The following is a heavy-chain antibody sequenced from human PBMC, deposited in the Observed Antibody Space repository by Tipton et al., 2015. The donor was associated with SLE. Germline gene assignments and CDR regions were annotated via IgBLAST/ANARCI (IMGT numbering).Heavy chain of an antibody. CDR2: VYATGTT. CDR1: GASISNYY. J-gene: IGHJ6*02. D-gene: IGHD3-10*01. V-gene: IGHV4-4*07. Sequence: LRLSCTVSGASISNYYWTWIRQPAGKGLEWFGRVYATGTTNYNPSLQSRVTMSIDTSKNQFSLNLMSVTAADSAVYYCTRGSPGRSGRDFKDYLYGMDVWGQGTTVTVS. CDR3: TRGSPGRSGRDFKDYLYGMDV.